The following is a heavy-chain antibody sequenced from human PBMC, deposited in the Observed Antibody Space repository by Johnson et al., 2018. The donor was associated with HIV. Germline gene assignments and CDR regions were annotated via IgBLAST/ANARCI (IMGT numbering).Heavy chain of an antibody. CDR1: GFTFSSYG. Sequence: VQLVESGGGVVQPGRSLRLSCAASGFTFSSYGMHWVRQAPGKGLEWVSYISSCGSTIYYADSVKGRVPSSRDNYKNSLYLQMNSLRAEDTDLYYCAKGVYSSSSHDAFDIWGQGTMVTVSS. V-gene: IGHV3-48*04. D-gene: IGHD6-6*01. CDR3: AKGVYSSSSHDAFDI. J-gene: IGHJ3*02. CDR2: ISSCGSTI.